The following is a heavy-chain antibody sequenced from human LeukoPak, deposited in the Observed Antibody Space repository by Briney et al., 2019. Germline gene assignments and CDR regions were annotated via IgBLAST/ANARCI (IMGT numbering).Heavy chain of an antibody. J-gene: IGHJ4*02. CDR1: GGSISSYY. Sequence: PSETLSLTCTVSGGSISSYYWSWIRQPPGKGLEWIGYIYYSGSTNYNPSLKSRVTISVDTSKNQFSLKLSSVTAADTAVYYCARDGYSSSIDYWGQGTLVTVSS. V-gene: IGHV4-59*12. CDR2: IYYSGST. D-gene: IGHD6-13*01. CDR3: ARDGYSSSIDY.